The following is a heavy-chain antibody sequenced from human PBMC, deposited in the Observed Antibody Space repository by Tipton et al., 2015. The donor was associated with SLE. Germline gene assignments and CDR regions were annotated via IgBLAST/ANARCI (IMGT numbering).Heavy chain of an antibody. Sequence: QSGPEVKKPGASVKVSCKASGYTFTDNHLYWVRQAPGQGLEWMGWINPNSGDTSYAQNFRGRVTITRDTSINTAYMELSRLTFDDTAVYYCARELGINAFDIWGQGTMVTVSS. D-gene: IGHD7-27*01. CDR3: ARELGINAFDI. V-gene: IGHV1-2*02. CDR2: INPNSGDT. J-gene: IGHJ3*02. CDR1: GYTFTDNH.